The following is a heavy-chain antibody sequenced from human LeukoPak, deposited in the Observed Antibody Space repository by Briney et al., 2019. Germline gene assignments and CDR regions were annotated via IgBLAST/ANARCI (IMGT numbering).Heavy chain of an antibody. J-gene: IGHJ4*02. Sequence: SETLSLTCTVSGGSISSYYWSWIRQPPGKRLEWIGHIYYSGSTNYNPSPKSRVTISVDTSKNQFSLKLSSVTAADTAVYYCASRSSIWSGYQDTLYYFDSWGQGTLVTVSS. CDR1: GGSISSYY. D-gene: IGHD3-3*01. V-gene: IGHV4-59*01. CDR3: ASRSSIWSGYQDTLYYFDS. CDR2: IYYSGST.